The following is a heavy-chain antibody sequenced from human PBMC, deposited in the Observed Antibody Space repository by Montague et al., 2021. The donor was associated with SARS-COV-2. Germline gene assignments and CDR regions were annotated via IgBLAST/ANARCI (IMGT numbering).Heavy chain of an antibody. D-gene: IGHD2-15*01. J-gene: IGHJ2*01. Sequence: SDTVSLTCTVSNASFDNYYWSWVRQSPGKGLEYIGYIHYSGRTNYNPSLRSRVTISIDTSKNQFSLKLMSVTAAETAIYFCARRIVTYYWYFDLWGRGTLVTVSS. V-gene: IGHV4-59*07. CDR2: IHYSGRT. CDR3: ARRIVTYYWYFDL. CDR1: NASFDNYY.